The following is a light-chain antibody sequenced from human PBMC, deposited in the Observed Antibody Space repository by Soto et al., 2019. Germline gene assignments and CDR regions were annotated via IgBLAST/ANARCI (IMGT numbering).Light chain of an antibody. CDR2: AAS. J-gene: IGKJ4*01. CDR1: QGISSY. Sequence: DIQSTQSPSFLSASVGDRVTITCRASQGISSYLAWYQQKPGKAPKLLIYAASTLQSGVPSRFSGSESGTEFTLTISSLQPEDFATYYCQQLNTYPFTFGGGTKVDIK. V-gene: IGKV1-9*01. CDR3: QQLNTYPFT.